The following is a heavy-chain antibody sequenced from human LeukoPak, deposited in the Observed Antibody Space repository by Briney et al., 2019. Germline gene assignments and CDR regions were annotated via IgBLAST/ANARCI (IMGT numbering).Heavy chain of an antibody. V-gene: IGHV1-46*01. Sequence: GASVKVSCKASGYTFTSYYMHWVRQAPGQGLEWMGIINPSGGSTSYAQKFQGRVTMTRDTSTSTVYMEPSSLRSEDTAVYYCVRDTPPKNWFDPWPGNPGHRLL. J-gene: IGHJ5*02. CDR1: GYTFTSYY. CDR2: INPSGGST. CDR3: VRDTPPKNWFDP.